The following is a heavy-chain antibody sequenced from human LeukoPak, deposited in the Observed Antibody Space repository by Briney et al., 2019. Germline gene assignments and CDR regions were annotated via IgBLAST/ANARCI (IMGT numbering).Heavy chain of an antibody. Sequence: GGSLRLSCAASGFTFSSSAMSWVRQAPGKGLYWVSAISGSGTGTYYADSVKGRFTTSRDNSKNTLYLQMNSLRAEDTAVYYCAKEGGTGTRFDYWGQGTLATVSS. CDR1: GFTFSSSA. D-gene: IGHD1-7*01. CDR2: ISGSGTGT. V-gene: IGHV3-23*01. CDR3: AKEGGTGTRFDY. J-gene: IGHJ4*02.